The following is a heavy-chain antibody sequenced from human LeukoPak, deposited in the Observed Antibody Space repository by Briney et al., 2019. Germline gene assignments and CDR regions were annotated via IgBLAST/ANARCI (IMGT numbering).Heavy chain of an antibody. CDR3: ARLGGDYYDSSGYSPVGAFDI. Sequence: GESLKISCKGSGYRFTSYWIGWVRQMPGKGLDWMGIIYPGDSDTRYSPSFQGQVTISADKSFSTAYLQWSGLKASDTAMYYCARLGGDYYDSSGYSPVGAFDIWGQGTMVTVSS. CDR2: IYPGDSDT. V-gene: IGHV5-51*01. D-gene: IGHD3-22*01. J-gene: IGHJ3*02. CDR1: GYRFTSYW.